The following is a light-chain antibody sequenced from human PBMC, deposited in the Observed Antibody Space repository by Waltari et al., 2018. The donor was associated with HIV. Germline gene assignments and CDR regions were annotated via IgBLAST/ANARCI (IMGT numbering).Light chain of an antibody. J-gene: IGLJ2*01. V-gene: IGLV1-40*01. CDR1: SSNIWAGYD. CDR3: QSYDSSLTVVI. CDR2: CNT. Sequence: QSVLTQPPSVSGAPGQRVTISCTGSSSNIWAGYDVHWYQQVPGTAPKLLIFCNTKRPSGVPDCFSGSKSATSSSLDIPGLQAEDEADYYCQSYDSSLTVVIFGGGTKLTVL.